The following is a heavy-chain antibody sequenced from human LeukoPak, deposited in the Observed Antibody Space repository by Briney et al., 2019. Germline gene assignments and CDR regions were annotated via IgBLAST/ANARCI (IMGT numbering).Heavy chain of an antibody. Sequence: GGSLRLSCAASGFTFSSYAMSWVRQAPGKGLEGVSAISGSGGSTYYADSVKGRFTISRDNSKNTLYLQMTSLRAEDTAVYYCAKDPDIVVVPAAIWFDPWGQGTLVTVSS. CDR3: AKDPDIVVVPAAIWFDP. CDR2: ISGSGGST. J-gene: IGHJ5*02. D-gene: IGHD2-2*01. V-gene: IGHV3-23*01. CDR1: GFTFSSYA.